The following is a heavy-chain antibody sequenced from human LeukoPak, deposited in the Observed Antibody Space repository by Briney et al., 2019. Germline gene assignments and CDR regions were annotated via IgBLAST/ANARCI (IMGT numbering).Heavy chain of an antibody. Sequence: PSETLSLTCTVSGGSISSYYWSWIRQPPGKGLEWIGYIYYSGSTNYNPSLKSRVTISVDTSKNQFSLKLCSVTAADTAVYCCARVGVGAYFDYWGQGTLVTVSS. D-gene: IGHD1-26*01. CDR3: ARVGVGAYFDY. V-gene: IGHV4-59*01. CDR1: GGSISSYY. CDR2: IYYSGST. J-gene: IGHJ4*02.